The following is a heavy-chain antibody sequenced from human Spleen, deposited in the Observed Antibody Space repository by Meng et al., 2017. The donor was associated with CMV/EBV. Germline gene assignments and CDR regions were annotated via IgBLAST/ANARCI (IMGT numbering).Heavy chain of an antibody. D-gene: IGHD4-23*01. CDR2: ITGRGSST. V-gene: IGHV3-23*01. Sequence: GESLKISCAASGFTFSSYWMSWVRQAPGNGLEWVSLITGRGSSTYYADSVKGRFTISRDNSKNTLYLQMNSLRAEDTAVYYCAKAPYGDNSEQAHCWGQGTLVTVSS. CDR1: GFTFSSYW. J-gene: IGHJ4*02. CDR3: AKAPYGDNSEQAHC.